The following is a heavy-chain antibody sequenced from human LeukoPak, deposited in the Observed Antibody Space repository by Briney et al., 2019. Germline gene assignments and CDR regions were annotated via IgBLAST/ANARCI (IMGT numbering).Heavy chain of an antibody. V-gene: IGHV4-59*01. CDR1: GASISSYY. J-gene: IGHJ5*02. CDR3: ARGYGFWSGQNWFDP. D-gene: IGHD3-3*01. Sequence: SETLSLTCTVSGASISSYYWSWIRQPPGKGLEWIGFIYYSGSANYNPSLKSQVTMSLDTSKNQFSLKLTSVIAADTAVYYCARGYGFWSGQNWFDPWGQGTLVTVSS. CDR2: IYYSGSA.